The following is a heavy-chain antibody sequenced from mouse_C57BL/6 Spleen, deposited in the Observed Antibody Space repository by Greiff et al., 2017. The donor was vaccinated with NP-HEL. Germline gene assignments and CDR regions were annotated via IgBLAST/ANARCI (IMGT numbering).Heavy chain of an antibody. D-gene: IGHD3-2*02. CDR2: IDPSDSYT. J-gene: IGHJ3*01. CDR3: ARDRGAQATLSWFAY. Sequence: QVQLQQPGAELVMPGASVKLSCKASGYTFTSYWMHWVKQRPGQGLEWIGEIDPSDSYTNYNQKFKGKSTLTVDKSSSTAYMQLSSLTSEDSAVYYCARDRGAQATLSWFAYWGQGTLVTVSA. CDR1: GYTFTSYW. V-gene: IGHV1-69*01.